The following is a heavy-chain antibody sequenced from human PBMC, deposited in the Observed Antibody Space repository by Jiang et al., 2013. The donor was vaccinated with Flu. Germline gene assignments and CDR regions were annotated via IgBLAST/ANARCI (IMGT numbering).Heavy chain of an antibody. CDR2: INSDGSST. J-gene: IGHJ5*02. CDR1: GFTFSSYW. D-gene: IGHD5-24*01. V-gene: IGHV3-74*01. Sequence: RLSCAASGFTFSSYWMHWVRQAPGKGLVWVSRINSDGSSTSYADSVKGRFTISRDNAKNTLYLQMNSLRAEDTAVYYCARGGRDGYNWANWFDPWGQGTLVTVSS. CDR3: ARGGRDGYNWANWFDP.